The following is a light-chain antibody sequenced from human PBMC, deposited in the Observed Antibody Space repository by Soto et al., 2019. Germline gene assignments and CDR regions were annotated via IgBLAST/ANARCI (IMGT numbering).Light chain of an antibody. J-gene: IGKJ1*01. CDR1: QSVYSY. Sequence: EILLTQSPVTLSLSPGERATLSCRASQSVYSYLAWYQQRPGQAPRLLIYGASNRATGIPDRFSGSGSGTDFTLTITRLEPEDFAMYYCQRYDSLRTFGQGTKVDI. V-gene: IGKV3-20*01. CDR3: QRYDSLRT. CDR2: GAS.